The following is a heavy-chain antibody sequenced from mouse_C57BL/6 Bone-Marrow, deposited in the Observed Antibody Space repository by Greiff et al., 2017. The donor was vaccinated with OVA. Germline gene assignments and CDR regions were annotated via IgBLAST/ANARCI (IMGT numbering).Heavy chain of an antibody. Sequence: QVQLQQPGAELVKPGASVKMSCKAFGYTFTSYWITWVKQRPGQGLEWIGDIYPGSGSTNYNEKFKSKATLTVDTSSSTAYMQLSSLTSEDSAVYYCARDSSGYKDYFDYWGQGTTLTVSS. CDR3: ARDSSGYKDYFDY. D-gene: IGHD3-2*02. CDR2: IYPGSGST. J-gene: IGHJ2*01. CDR1: GYTFTSYW. V-gene: IGHV1-55*01.